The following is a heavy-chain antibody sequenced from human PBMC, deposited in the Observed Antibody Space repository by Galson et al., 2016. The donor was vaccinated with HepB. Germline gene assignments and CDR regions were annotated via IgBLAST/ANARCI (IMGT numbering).Heavy chain of an antibody. D-gene: IGHD1-14*01. J-gene: IGHJ4*02. CDR1: GFSFSNYA. CDR3: ARDKVFTGASSLDN. V-gene: IGHV3-30*04. CDR2: ISYEGSDK. Sequence: SLRLSCAASGFSFSNYAMHWVRQAPGKGLEWVADISYEGSDKYYGDSVKGRFTISRDNSKNTLYLEIQSLTTADAAVYFCARDKVFTGASSLDNWGQGTLVTVSS.